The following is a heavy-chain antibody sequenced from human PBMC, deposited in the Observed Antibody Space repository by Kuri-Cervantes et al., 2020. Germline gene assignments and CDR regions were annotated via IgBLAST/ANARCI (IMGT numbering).Heavy chain of an antibody. CDR1: GASISSSSYY. CDR3: AGSSGYYFDY. Sequence: GSLRLSCTVSGASISSSSYYWGWIRQPPGKGLEWIGEIYHSGSTNYNPSLKSRVTISVDKSKNQFSLKLSSVTAADTAVYYCAGSSGYYFDYWGQGTLVTVSS. V-gene: IGHV4-39*07. CDR2: IYHSGST. D-gene: IGHD3-22*01. J-gene: IGHJ4*02.